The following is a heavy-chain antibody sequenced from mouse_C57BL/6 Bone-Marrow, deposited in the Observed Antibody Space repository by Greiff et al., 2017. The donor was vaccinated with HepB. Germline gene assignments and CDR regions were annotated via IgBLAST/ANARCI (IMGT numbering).Heavy chain of an antibody. V-gene: IGHV1-42*01. CDR3: ARVSGTPYYYAMDY. Sequence: VQLQQSGPELVKPGASVKISCKASGYSFTGYYMNWVKQSPEKSLEWIGEINPSTGGTTYNQKFKAKATLTVDKSSSTAYMQLKSLTSEDSAVYYCARVSGTPYYYAMDYWGQGTSVTVSS. J-gene: IGHJ4*01. CDR1: GYSFTGYY. CDR2: INPSTGGT. D-gene: IGHD3-3*01.